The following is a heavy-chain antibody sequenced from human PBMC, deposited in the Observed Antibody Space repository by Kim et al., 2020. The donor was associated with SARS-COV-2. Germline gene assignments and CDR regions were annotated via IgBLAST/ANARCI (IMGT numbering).Heavy chain of an antibody. J-gene: IGHJ1*01. CDR3: ATRLYSPYFQY. D-gene: IGHD2-8*01. CDR2: IIHSGTT. CDR1: GGSFSGYY. V-gene: IGHV4-34*12. Sequence: SETLSLTCAVSGGSFSGYYWSWIRQPPGKGLEWIGEIIHSGTTNYNPSLKSRVTISVDTSKNQFSLKLSSVTAADTAVYYCATRLYSPYFQYWGQGTLFTVSS.